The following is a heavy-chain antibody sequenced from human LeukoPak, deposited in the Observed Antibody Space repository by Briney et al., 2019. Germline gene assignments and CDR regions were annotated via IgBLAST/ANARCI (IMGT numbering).Heavy chain of an antibody. J-gene: IGHJ4*02. D-gene: IGHD6-19*01. CDR3: AKAIRFTYSSGNQDY. CDR1: GGSISSYY. CDR2: IYYSGST. Sequence: PSETLSLTCTVSGGSISSYYWSWIRQPPGKGLEWIGYIYYSGSTNYNPSLKSRVTISVDTSKNQFSLKLSSVTAADTAVYYCAKAIRFTYSSGNQDYWGQGTLVTVSS. V-gene: IGHV4-59*08.